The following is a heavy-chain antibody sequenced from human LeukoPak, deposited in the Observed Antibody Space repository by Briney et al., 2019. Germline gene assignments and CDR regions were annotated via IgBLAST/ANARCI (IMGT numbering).Heavy chain of an antibody. CDR1: GGSFSGYY. J-gene: IGHJ4*02. V-gene: IGHV4-34*01. CDR3: ARDSEVSSGWYPFDY. D-gene: IGHD6-19*01. CDR2: INHSGGT. Sequence: SETLSLTCAVYGGSFSGYYWSWIRQPPGKGLEWIGEINHSGGTKYNPSLKSRVAISVDTSKNQFSLKLSSVTAADTAVYYCARDSEVSSGWYPFDYWGQGTLVTVSS.